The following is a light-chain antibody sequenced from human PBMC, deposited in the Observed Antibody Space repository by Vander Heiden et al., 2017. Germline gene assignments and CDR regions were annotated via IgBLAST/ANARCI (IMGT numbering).Light chain of an antibody. J-gene: IGKJ2*01. Sequence: DILIAPSPYSLVLSPGVRATINCKASQSVLDSSNNKNYLAWYQQKPGQPPKLLIYWASTRESGVPDRFSGSGSGTDFTLTISSLQAEDVAVYYCQQYDSNPYTFGQGTKLEIK. CDR2: WAS. V-gene: IGKV4-1*01. CDR1: QSVLDSSNNKNY. CDR3: QQYDSNPYT.